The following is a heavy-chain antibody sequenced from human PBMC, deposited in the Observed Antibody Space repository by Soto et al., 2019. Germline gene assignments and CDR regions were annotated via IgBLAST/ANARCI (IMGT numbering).Heavy chain of an antibody. CDR3: ARRYGASFDY. Sequence: SETLSLTCTVPGGSISGYYWSWLRQPPGKGLEWIGYIYYSGSTNYNPSLKSRVTISVDTSKNQFSLKLSSVTAADTAVYYCARRYGASFDYWGQGTLVTVSS. V-gene: IGHV4-59*01. CDR2: IYYSGST. CDR1: GGSISGYY. D-gene: IGHD4-17*01. J-gene: IGHJ4*02.